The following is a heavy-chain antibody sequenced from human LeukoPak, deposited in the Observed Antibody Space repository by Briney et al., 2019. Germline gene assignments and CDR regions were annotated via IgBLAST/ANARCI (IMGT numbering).Heavy chain of an antibody. V-gene: IGHV1-69-2*01. CDR3: AADLMGKQWLVPWIDN. CDR1: GYTFSDFY. CDR2: VDPENGET. J-gene: IGHJ4*02. D-gene: IGHD6-19*01. Sequence: ATVKISCKISGYTFSDFYMHWVQQAPGKGLEWMGLVDPENGETIYAEKFKGRVVMIADTSTDTAYMELSSLRSEDTAVYYCAADLMGKQWLVPWIDNWGQGTLVTVSS.